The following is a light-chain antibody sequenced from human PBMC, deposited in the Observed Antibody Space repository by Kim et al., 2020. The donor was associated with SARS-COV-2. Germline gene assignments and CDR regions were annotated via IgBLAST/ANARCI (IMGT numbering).Light chain of an antibody. CDR2: QDS. CDR1: GLGDKY. V-gene: IGLV3-1*01. Sequence: SVSPGQTATITCSGDGLGDKYVCWFQQKPGQSPVMVIYQDSRRPSGIPERFSGSNSGNTATLTIRGTQAIDEADYYCQAWDSNTGVFGTGTKGTVL. J-gene: IGLJ1*01. CDR3: QAWDSNTGV.